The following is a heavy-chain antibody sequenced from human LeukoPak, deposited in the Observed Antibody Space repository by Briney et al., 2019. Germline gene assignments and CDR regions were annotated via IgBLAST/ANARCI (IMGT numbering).Heavy chain of an antibody. CDR3: ARDLMITFGGVIVINSPDAFDI. CDR2: IYTSGST. Sequence: PSETLSLTCTVSGGSISSYYWSWIRQPAGKGLEWIGRIYTSGSTNYNPSLKGRVTMSVDTSKNQFSLKLSSVTAADTAVYYCARDLMITFGGVIVINSPDAFDIWGQGTMVTVSS. V-gene: IGHV4-4*07. J-gene: IGHJ3*02. CDR1: GGSISSYY. D-gene: IGHD3-16*02.